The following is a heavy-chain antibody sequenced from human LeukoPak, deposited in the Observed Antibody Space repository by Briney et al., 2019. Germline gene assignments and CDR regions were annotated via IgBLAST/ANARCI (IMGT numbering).Heavy chain of an antibody. D-gene: IGHD1-14*01. Sequence: GESLKISCKASENSFTTSWIGWVRQMPGRGLEWMGIIYPGDSDTRYSPSFQGQVTISADKSISTAYLQWSSLKASDAAMYYCANTRFKNLFDAFDIWGQGTMVTVSS. CDR2: IYPGDSDT. CDR3: ANTRFKNLFDAFDI. V-gene: IGHV5-51*01. CDR1: ENSFTTSW. J-gene: IGHJ3*02.